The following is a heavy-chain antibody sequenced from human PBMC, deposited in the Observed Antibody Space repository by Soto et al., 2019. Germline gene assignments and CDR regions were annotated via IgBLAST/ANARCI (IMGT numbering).Heavy chain of an antibody. J-gene: IGHJ5*02. Sequence: ASVKVSCKASGYTFTSYDINWVRQATGQGLEWIGWMNPNSGNTGYAQKFQGRVTMTRNTSISTAYMELSSLRSEDTAVYYCARGPRDYIWGSYRWNWFDPWGQGTLVTVSS. D-gene: IGHD3-16*02. CDR2: MNPNSGNT. CDR3: ARGPRDYIWGSYRWNWFDP. V-gene: IGHV1-8*01. CDR1: GYTFTSYD.